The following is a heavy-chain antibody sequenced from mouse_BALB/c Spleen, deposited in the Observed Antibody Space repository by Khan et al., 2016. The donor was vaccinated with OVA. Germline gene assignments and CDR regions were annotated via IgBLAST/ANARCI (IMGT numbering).Heavy chain of an antibody. J-gene: IGHJ3*01. CDR3: ADHLTGSFAY. CDR2: ISSGGDYT. CDR1: GFTFSSYS. Sequence: EVELVESGGDLVKPGGPLKLSCAASGFTFSSYSMSWVRQTPDERLEWVASISSGGDYTYYPDSVKGRFTISRDNAKNTLYLQMSDLKSEDTAMYYCADHLTGSFAYWGQGTLVTVSA. V-gene: IGHV5-6*01. D-gene: IGHD4-1*01.